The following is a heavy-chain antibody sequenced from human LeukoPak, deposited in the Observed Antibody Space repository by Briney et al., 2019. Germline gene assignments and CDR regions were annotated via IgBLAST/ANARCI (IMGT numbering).Heavy chain of an antibody. D-gene: IGHD3-22*01. V-gene: IGHV3-48*03. Sequence: GGSLRLSCAASGFTFSSYEMNWVRQAPGKGLEWVSYISGDGDTIYYVDSVKGRFTISRDNARNSLYLQMDSLRAEDTAVYYCARGYYDSSGYCFDYWGQGTLVTVSS. J-gene: IGHJ4*02. CDR2: ISGDGDTI. CDR3: ARGYYDSSGYCFDY. CDR1: GFTFSSYE.